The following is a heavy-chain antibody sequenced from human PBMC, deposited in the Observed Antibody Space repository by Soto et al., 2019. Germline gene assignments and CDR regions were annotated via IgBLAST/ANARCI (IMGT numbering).Heavy chain of an antibody. CDR1: GFTFSSYG. CDR2: ISYDGSNK. J-gene: IGHJ6*02. D-gene: IGHD3-16*01. Sequence: QVQLVESGGGVVQPGRSLRLSCAASGFTFSSYGMHWVRQAPGKGLEWVAVISYDGSNKYYADSVKGRFTISRDNSKNTLYLEMNSLSAEDTAVYYCAQPGVMGRYYYCGMDVWGQGTTVTVSS. CDR3: AQPGVMGRYYYCGMDV. V-gene: IGHV3-30*18.